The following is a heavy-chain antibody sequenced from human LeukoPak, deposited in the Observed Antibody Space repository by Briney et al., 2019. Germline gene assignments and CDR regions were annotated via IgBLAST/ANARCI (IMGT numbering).Heavy chain of an antibody. D-gene: IGHD6-13*01. J-gene: IGHJ4*01. CDR2: IRQDGSEK. V-gene: IGHV3-7*01. CDR1: GFTFTDYW. CDR3: ARDGTAAGLYFDL. Sequence: GGSLRLSREVSGFTFTDYWMNWVRQAPGKGPEWVASIRQDGSEKTYVDSVKGRFTISRDNTKNSLSLQLNGLRAEDTAVYYCARDGTAAGLYFDLWGQGTLVTVSS.